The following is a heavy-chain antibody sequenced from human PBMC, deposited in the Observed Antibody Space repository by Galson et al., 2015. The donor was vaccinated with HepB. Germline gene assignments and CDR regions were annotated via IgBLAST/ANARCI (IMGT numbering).Heavy chain of an antibody. CDR3: ARGDVVVVAATPSDASAI. Sequence: SLRLSCAASGFTFSGYDMNWVRQAPGKGLEWVSCISSSGSTIYYADSVKGRFTISRDNAKNSLYLQMNSLRAEDTAVYYCARGDVVVVAATPSDASAICVHVTMVTVSS. D-gene: IGHD2-15*01. V-gene: IGHV3-48*03. J-gene: IGHJ3*02. CDR2: ISSSGSTI. CDR1: GFTFSGYD.